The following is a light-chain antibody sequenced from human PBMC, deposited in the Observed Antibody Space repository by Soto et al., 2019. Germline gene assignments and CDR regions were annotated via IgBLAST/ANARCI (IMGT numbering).Light chain of an antibody. V-gene: IGKV3-15*01. J-gene: IGKJ1*01. CDR1: QSISDT. CDR2: SAS. CDR3: QQYNNWTWT. Sequence: EIVMTQSPATLSVSPGGRATLSCRASQSISDTLAWYQQKPGQAPRLLIYSASRRATGFPGRLSGSGSGTDFTLTISSLQSEDLAVYYCQQYNNWTWTFGQGTKVDIX.